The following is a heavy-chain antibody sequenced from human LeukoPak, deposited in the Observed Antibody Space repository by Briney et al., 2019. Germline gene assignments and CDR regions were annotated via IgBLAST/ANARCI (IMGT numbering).Heavy chain of an antibody. CDR1: GGTFSSYA. CDR3: ARGLTGDLPGSGYYMDV. CDR2: IIPIFGTA. V-gene: IGHV1-69*01. Sequence: GASVKVSCKASGGTFSSYAISWVRQAPGQGLEWMGGIIPIFGTANYAQKFQGRVTITADESTSTAYMELSSLRSEDTAVYYCARGLTGDLPGSGYYMDVWGKGTTVTVSS. D-gene: IGHD7-27*01. J-gene: IGHJ6*03.